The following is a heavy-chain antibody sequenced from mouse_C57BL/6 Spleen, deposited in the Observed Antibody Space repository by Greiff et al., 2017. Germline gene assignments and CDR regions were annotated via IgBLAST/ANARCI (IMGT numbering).Heavy chain of an antibody. D-gene: IGHD3-2*02. J-gene: IGHJ4*01. V-gene: IGHV1-15*01. CDR2: IDPETGGT. CDR1: GYTFTDYE. Sequence: QVQLQQSGAELVRPGASVTLSCKASGYTFTDYEMHWVKQTPVHGLEWIGAIDPETGGTAYNQKVKGKAILTADKSSSTAYMELPSLTSEDSAVYYCTRPSSGYVRTYAMDYWGQGTSVTVSS. CDR3: TRPSSGYVRTYAMDY.